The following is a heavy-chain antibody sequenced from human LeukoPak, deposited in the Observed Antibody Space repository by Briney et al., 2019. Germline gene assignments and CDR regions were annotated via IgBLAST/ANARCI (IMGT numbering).Heavy chain of an antibody. V-gene: IGHV1-18*01. D-gene: IGHD6-19*01. CDR3: ADLDGIVVAYTPRGCDY. J-gene: IGHJ4*02. CDR2: ISAYNGNT. Sequence: VKVSCKASGYTFTSYGISWVRQAPGQGLEWMGWISAYNGNTNYAQKFQGRVTMTRDTSISTAYMELSRLRSDDTAVYYCADLDGIVVAYTPRGCDYWGQGTLVTVSS. CDR1: GYTFTSYG.